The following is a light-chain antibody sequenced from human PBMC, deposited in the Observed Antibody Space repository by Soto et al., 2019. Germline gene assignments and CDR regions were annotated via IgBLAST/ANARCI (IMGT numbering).Light chain of an antibody. V-gene: IGLV1-51*01. CDR3: SSYTSTTTPYV. Sequence: QSVLTQPPSVSAAPGQEVTISCSGSSSNVGHNSVSWYQHLPGTAPKLLIYDNNKRPSGIPARFSGSKSGTSATLGITGLQTGDEADYYCSSYTSTTTPYVFGTGTKVTVL. CDR1: SSNVGHNS. CDR2: DNN. J-gene: IGLJ1*01.